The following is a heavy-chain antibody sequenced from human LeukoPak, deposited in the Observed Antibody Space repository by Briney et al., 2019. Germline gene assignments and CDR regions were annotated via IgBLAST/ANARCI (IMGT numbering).Heavy chain of an antibody. V-gene: IGHV3-20*04. CDR1: GFTFDDYG. CDR2: INWNGGST. D-gene: IGHD5-18*01. CDR3: ARYLDSYGRSYWYFDL. Sequence: GGSLRLSCAASGFTFDDYGMSWVRQAPGKGLECVSGINWNGGSTGYADSVKGRFTISRDHAKNSLYLQMNSLRAEDTAVYYCARYLDSYGRSYWYFDLWGRGTLVTVSS. J-gene: IGHJ2*01.